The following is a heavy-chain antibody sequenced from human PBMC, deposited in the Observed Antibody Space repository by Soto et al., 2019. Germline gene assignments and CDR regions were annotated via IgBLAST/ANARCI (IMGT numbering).Heavy chain of an antibody. D-gene: IGHD5-18*01. V-gene: IGHV3-21*01. CDR3: VRDGYPAWVSGVDV. CDR1: GFTFSTYS. J-gene: IGHJ6*02. CDR2: ISGSGNYT. Sequence: PGGSLRLSCAASGFTFSTYSMNWVRQAPGKGLEWVSSISGSGNYTHYADFLRGRFTISRENARNTLYLQMTSLRAEDTAVYYCVRDGYPAWVSGVDVWGQGTTVTSP.